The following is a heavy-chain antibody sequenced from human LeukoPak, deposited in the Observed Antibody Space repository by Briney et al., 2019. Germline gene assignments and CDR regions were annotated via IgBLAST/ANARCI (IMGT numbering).Heavy chain of an antibody. CDR2: ISTYNDNT. D-gene: IGHD2-2*01. CDR1: GYTFTSYG. CDR3: AIPYCSNTSCYKHYYYYGMDV. Sequence: ASVKVSCKASGYTFTSYGISWVRQAPGQGLEWMGWISTYNDNTNYAQNLQGRVTMTTDTSTNTAYMELRSLRSDDTAVYYCAIPYCSNTSCYKHYYYYGMDVWGQGTTVTVSS. V-gene: IGHV1-18*01. J-gene: IGHJ6*02.